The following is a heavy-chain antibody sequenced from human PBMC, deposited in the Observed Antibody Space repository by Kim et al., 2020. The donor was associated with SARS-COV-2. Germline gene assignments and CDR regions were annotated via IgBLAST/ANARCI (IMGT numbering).Heavy chain of an antibody. V-gene: IGHV4-39*01. J-gene: IGHJ6*02. CDR1: GGSISSSSYY. D-gene: IGHD2-2*01. CDR2: IYFSGST. CDR3: ARGGPIVVVPAAIYGMDV. Sequence: SETLSLTCTVSGGSISSSSYYWGWIRQPPGKGLEWIGSIYFSGSTYYNPSLKSRVTISVDTSKNQFSLKLSSVTAADTAVYYCARGGPIVVVPAAIYGMDVGGQGTTVTVSS.